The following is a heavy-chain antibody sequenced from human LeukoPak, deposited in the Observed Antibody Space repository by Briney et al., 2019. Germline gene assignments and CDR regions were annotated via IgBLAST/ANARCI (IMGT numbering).Heavy chain of an antibody. CDR1: GDSISSNRAA. CDR3: ARIVGQQRDS. Sequence: SQNPSLTFAISGDSISSNRAAWNWIRQSPSRGLEWLGRTYYRSKWSNDYALSVKGRITINPDTAKNQFSLQLKYVTPEDTAVYYCARIVGQQRDSWGQGTLVTVSS. D-gene: IGHD6-13*01. CDR2: TYYRSKWSN. V-gene: IGHV6-1*01. J-gene: IGHJ4*02.